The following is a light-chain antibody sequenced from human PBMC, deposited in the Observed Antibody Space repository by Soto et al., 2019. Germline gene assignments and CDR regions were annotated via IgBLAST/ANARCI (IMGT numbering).Light chain of an antibody. Sequence: DIQMTQSPSSLSASVGDRVTITCRASQNIRTYLNWYQQKPGKAPNLLIYAASSLQSGVPSRFSGCGSGTEFTLTISGLQPEDFVTYFCQQSCRTPMYTFGQGTKLEVK. J-gene: IGKJ2*01. CDR3: QQSCRTPMYT. V-gene: IGKV1-39*01. CDR2: AAS. CDR1: QNIRTY.